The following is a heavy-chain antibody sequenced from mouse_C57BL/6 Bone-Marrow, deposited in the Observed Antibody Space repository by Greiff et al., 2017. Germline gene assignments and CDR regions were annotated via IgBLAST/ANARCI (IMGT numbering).Heavy chain of an antibody. V-gene: IGHV3-6*01. D-gene: IGHD1-1*01. CDR1: GYSITSGYY. Sequence: EVQRVESGPGLVKPSQSLSLTCSVTGYSITSGYYWNWIRQFPGNKLEWMGYISYDGSNNYNPSLKNRISITRDTSKNQFFLKLNSVTTEDTATYYCARGTTNYAMDYWGQGTSVTVSS. CDR2: ISYDGSN. J-gene: IGHJ4*01. CDR3: ARGTTNYAMDY.